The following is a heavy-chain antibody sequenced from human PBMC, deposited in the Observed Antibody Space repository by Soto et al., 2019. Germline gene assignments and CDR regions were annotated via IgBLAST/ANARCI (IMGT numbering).Heavy chain of an antibody. CDR1: GFTFSSYA. D-gene: IGHD1-26*01. CDR3: ARDLRGSYHLGYFDY. CDR2: ISYDGSNK. V-gene: IGHV3-30-3*01. Sequence: QVQLVESGGGVVQPGRSLRLSCAASGFTFSSYAMHWVRQAPGKGLEWVAVISYDGSNKYYADSVNGRFTISRDNSKNTLYLQIKRLRAEDTAVYYCARDLRGSYHLGYFDYWGQGTLVTVSS. J-gene: IGHJ4*02.